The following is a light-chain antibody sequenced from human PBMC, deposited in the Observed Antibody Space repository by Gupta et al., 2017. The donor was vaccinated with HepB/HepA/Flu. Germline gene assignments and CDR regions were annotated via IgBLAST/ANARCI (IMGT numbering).Light chain of an antibody. CDR1: QVIRND. J-gene: IGKJ1*01. CDR3: LQDYNYPWA. V-gene: IGKV1-6*01. CDR2: AAS. Sequence: AIQMTKSPSSLSASVGDRVNITCRASQVIRNDLGWYQQKPGKAPKLLISAASTLESGVPSRFSGIGSGTDFTLTISSLQPEDFATYYCLQDYNYPWAFGQGTKVEIK.